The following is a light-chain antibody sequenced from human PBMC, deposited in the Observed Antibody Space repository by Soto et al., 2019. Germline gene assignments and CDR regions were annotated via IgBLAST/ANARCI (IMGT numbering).Light chain of an antibody. CDR1: SSDVGSYNL. CDR3: CSYAGSSTPVV. Sequence: QSALTQPASVSGSPGQSITISCTGTSSDVGSYNLVSWYQQHPGKAPKLMIYEGSKRPSGVPNRFSGSKSGNTASLTISGLQAEDEADYYCCSYAGSSTPVVFGGGTKVTVL. CDR2: EGS. V-gene: IGLV2-23*01. J-gene: IGLJ2*01.